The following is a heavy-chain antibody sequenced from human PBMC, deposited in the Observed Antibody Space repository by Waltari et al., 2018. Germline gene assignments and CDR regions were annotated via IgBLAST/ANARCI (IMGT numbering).Heavy chain of an antibody. D-gene: IGHD2-15*01. Sequence: QVQLVESGGGVVQPGRSLRLSCAASGFTFSSYAMHWVRQAPGKGLEWVAVISYDGSNKYYADSVKGRFTISRDNSKNTLYLQMNSLRAEDTAVYYCAREGLDCSGGSCYYWFTDPFDYWGQGTLVTVSS. CDR1: GFTFSSYA. CDR2: ISYDGSNK. V-gene: IGHV3-30-3*01. CDR3: AREGLDCSGGSCYYWFTDPFDY. J-gene: IGHJ4*02.